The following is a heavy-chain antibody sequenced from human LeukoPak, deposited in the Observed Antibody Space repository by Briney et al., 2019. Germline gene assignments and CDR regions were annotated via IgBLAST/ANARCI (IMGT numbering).Heavy chain of an antibody. CDR1: GGSISSSSYY. CDR3: ARHSTTVTTFAI. CDR2: IYYSGST. Sequence: PSETLSLTCTVSGGSISSSSYYWGWIRQPPGKGLEWIGSIYYSGSTYYNPSLKSRVTISVDTSKNQFSLKLSSVTAADTAVCYCARHSTTVTTFAIWGQGTLVTVSS. J-gene: IGHJ4*02. D-gene: IGHD4-17*01. V-gene: IGHV4-39*01.